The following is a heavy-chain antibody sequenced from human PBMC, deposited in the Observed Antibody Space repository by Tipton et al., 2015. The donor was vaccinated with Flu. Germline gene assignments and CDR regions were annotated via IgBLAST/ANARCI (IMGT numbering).Heavy chain of an antibody. Sequence: RSLRLSCTASGFTFGDYAMSWVRQAPGKGLEWVGFIRSKAYGGTTEYAASVKGRFTISRDDSKSIAYLQMNSLKTEDTAVYYCTIYDSSGYYHTISAFDIWGQGTMVTVSS. D-gene: IGHD3-22*01. CDR3: TIYDSSGYYHTISAFDI. CDR1: GFTFGDYA. V-gene: IGHV3-49*04. CDR2: IRSKAYGGTT. J-gene: IGHJ3*02.